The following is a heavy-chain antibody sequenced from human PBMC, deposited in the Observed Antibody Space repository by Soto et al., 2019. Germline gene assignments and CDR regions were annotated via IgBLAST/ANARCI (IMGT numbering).Heavy chain of an antibody. J-gene: IGHJ4*02. CDR3: ARIHWAQSSLDY. V-gene: IGHV4-30-2*01. Sequence: TLSLTGSVSGGSIDSGAFSLSWIRQPPGKGLEWIGYVTHSGTAYSIPSLNGRLTLSVDSSQTQFSLKLTSVTAADSAFYYCARIHWAQSSLDYWGRGILVTVYS. CDR2: VTHSGTA. CDR1: GGSIDSGAFS. D-gene: IGHD6-19*01.